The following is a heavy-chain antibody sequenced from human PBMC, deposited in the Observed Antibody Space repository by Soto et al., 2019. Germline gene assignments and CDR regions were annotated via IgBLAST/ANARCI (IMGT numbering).Heavy chain of an antibody. CDR3: ARGGNGDYLFDY. V-gene: IGHV3-21*01. J-gene: IGHJ4*02. Sequence: EVQLVESGGGLVKPGGSLRLSCAASGFTFSSYSMNWVRQAPGKGLEWVSSISSSSSYIYYADSVKGRFTISRDNAKNPRYLQMNSLRAEDTAGYYCARGGNGDYLFDYWGQGSLVTVSS. CDR2: ISSSSSYI. CDR1: GFTFSSYS. D-gene: IGHD4-17*01.